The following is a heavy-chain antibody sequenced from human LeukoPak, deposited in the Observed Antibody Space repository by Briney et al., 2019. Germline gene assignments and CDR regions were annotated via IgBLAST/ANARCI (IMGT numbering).Heavy chain of an antibody. Sequence: SETLSLTCTVSGGSISSSNYYWGWIRQPPGKGLEWIGSIYYSGSTYYNPSLKSRVTISVDTSKNQFSLKLSSVTAADTAVYHCARVSSASSSWYPIGEAFDIWGQGTMVTVSS. CDR1: GGSISSSNYY. D-gene: IGHD6-13*01. CDR3: ARVSSASSSWYPIGEAFDI. V-gene: IGHV4-39*07. J-gene: IGHJ3*02. CDR2: IYYSGST.